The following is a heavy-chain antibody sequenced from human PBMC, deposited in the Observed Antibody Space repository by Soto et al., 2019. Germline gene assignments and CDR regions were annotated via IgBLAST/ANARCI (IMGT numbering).Heavy chain of an antibody. CDR3: AKDRIAVAGPPEFFQH. D-gene: IGHD6-19*01. CDR1: GFTFSNHA. V-gene: IGHV3-23*01. J-gene: IGHJ1*01. Sequence: EVQLLESGGGLVQPGGSLRLSCAASGFTFSNHAMSWVRQAPGKGLEWVSGISGSGGSTYYADSVKGRFTISRDNPKNTLYLQMNSLRAEDTAMYFCAKDRIAVAGPPEFFQHWGQGALVTVSS. CDR2: ISGSGGST.